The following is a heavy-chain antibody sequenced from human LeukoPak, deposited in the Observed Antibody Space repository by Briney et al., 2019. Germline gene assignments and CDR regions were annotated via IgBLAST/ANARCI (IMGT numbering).Heavy chain of an antibody. Sequence: KSSETLSLTCTVSGGSISSYYWSWIRPPPGKGLEWIGYIFDNRNTKYNPSLKSRVSLSLDTSKNEFSLNLSSVTAADTAVYYCARDYYGSGKGWFDPWGQGTLVTVSS. CDR2: IFDNRNT. D-gene: IGHD3-10*01. V-gene: IGHV4-59*01. CDR3: ARDYYGSGKGWFDP. J-gene: IGHJ5*02. CDR1: GGSISSYY.